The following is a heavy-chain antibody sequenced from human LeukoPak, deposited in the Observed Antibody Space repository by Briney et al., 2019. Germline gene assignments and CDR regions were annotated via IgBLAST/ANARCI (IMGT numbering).Heavy chain of an antibody. CDR1: GFTFSSYA. V-gene: IGHV3-30-3*01. D-gene: IGHD3-22*01. CDR2: ISYDGSNK. CDR3: AREQYSSGYFGPYYYYGMDV. Sequence: PGGSLRLSCAASGFTFSSYAMHWVRQAPGKGLEWVAVISYDGSNKYYADSVKGRFTISRDNSKNTLYLQMSSLRAEDTAVYYCAREQYSSGYFGPYYYYGMDVWGQGTTVTVSS. J-gene: IGHJ6*02.